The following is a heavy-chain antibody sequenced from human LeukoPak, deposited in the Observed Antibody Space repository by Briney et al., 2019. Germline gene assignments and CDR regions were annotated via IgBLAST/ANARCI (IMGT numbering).Heavy chain of an antibody. J-gene: IGHJ6*03. Sequence: SGGSLRLSCAASGFTFSNAWMSWVRQAPGKGLEWVSAISGSGGSTYYADSVKGRFTISRDNSKNTLSLQMNSLRAEDTAVYYWARDYMDVWGKGTTVTVSS. V-gene: IGHV3-23*01. CDR2: ISGSGGST. CDR1: GFTFSNAW. CDR3: ARDYMDV.